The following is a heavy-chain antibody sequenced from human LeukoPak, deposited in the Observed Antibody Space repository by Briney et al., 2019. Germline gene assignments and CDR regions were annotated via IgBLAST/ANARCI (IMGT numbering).Heavy chain of an antibody. V-gene: IGHV4-59*01. CDR2: FHNSGTS. J-gene: IGHJ4*02. CDR1: DDSLSDYY. Sequence: PSETLSLTCTVSDDSLSDYYRGWIRQPPGKELEWIGYFHNSGTSTYNPSLKSRVTISADTSKNQFSLMLNSLTTADTAVYYCTRGAGWLIDYWGQGILVTVSS. D-gene: IGHD3-16*01. CDR3: TRGAGWLIDY.